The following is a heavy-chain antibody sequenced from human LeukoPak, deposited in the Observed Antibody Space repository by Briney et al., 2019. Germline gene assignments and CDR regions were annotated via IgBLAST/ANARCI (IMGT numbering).Heavy chain of an antibody. CDR3: ARETPDSSGWD. CDR2: IKQDGSDK. D-gene: IGHD6-19*01. Sequence: GGSLRLSCAASGFTFRNNWMSWVRQAPGKGLEWVANIKQDGSDKNYVDSVKGRFTISRDNAKNSLSLQMNSLRAENTAVYYCARETPDSSGWDWGQGTLVTVSS. CDR1: GFTFRNNW. J-gene: IGHJ4*02. V-gene: IGHV3-7*01.